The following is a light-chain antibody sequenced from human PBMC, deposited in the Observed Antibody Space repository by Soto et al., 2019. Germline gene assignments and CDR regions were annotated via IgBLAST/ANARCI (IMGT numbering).Light chain of an antibody. CDR3: QQYNNWPPYT. CDR1: QSVGSD. J-gene: IGKJ2*01. CDR2: GAS. V-gene: IGKV3-15*01. Sequence: EMVMTQSPATLSVSPGERATLSCRASQSVGSDLAWYQQKPGQAPRLLIYGASIRATGIPARFSGSGSGTEFTLTIRSLQSEDLAIYYCQQYNNWPPYTFGQGTKLEIK.